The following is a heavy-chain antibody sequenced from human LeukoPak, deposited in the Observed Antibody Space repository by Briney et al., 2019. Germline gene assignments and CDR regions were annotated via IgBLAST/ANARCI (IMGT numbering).Heavy chain of an antibody. D-gene: IGHD5-18*01. Sequence: TGGSLRLSCAASGFTFSNAWMSWVRQAPGKGLEWVGRIKSKTDGGTTDYAAPVKGRFTISRDDSKNTLYLQMNSLKTEDTAVYYCTTGGYSYADAFDIWGQGTMVTVSS. CDR2: IKSKTDGGTT. J-gene: IGHJ3*02. V-gene: IGHV3-15*01. CDR3: TTGGYSYADAFDI. CDR1: GFTFSNAW.